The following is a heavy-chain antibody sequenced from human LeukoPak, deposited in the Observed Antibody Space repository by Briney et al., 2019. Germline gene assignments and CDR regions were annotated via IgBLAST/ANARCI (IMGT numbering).Heavy chain of an antibody. CDR1: VFTLSSYA. Sequence: GGSLRLSCAASVFTLSSYAMSWVRQAPGKGLEWVSAISGSGGSTYYADSVKGRFTISRDNSKNTLYLQMNSLRAEDTAVYYCAKDPSGGGIDYWGQGTLVTVSS. J-gene: IGHJ4*02. CDR3: AKDPSGGGIDY. V-gene: IGHV3-23*01. CDR2: ISGSGGST. D-gene: IGHD3-10*01.